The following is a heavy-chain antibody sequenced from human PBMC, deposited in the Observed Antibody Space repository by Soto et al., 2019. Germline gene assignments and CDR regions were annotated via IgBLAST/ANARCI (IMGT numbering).Heavy chain of an antibody. V-gene: IGHV1-46*01. J-gene: IGHJ6*02. D-gene: IGHD3-10*01. CDR2: INPSGGST. Sequence: GASVKVSCRASGYTFTSYYMHWVRQAPGQGLEWMGIINPSGGSTSYAQKFQGRVTMTRDTSTSTVYMELSSLRSEDTAVYYCARPRLWFGDLLYGMDVWGQGTTVTVSS. CDR1: GYTFTSYY. CDR3: ARPRLWFGDLLYGMDV.